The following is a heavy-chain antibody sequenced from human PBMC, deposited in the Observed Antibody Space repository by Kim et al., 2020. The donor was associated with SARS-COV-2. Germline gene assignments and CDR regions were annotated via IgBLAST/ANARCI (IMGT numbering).Heavy chain of an antibody. D-gene: IGHD3-16*01. CDR3: ASMRYYGMDV. V-gene: IGHV3-48*02. CDR2: ISSSSNTI. Sequence: GGSLRLSCAASGFTFSSYSMSWVRQAPGRGLEWVSYISSSSNTIYYVDSVKDRFTISRDNAKNSLYLQMNSLRDEDTAVYYCASMRYYGMDVWGRGTTV. J-gene: IGHJ6*02. CDR1: GFTFSSYS.